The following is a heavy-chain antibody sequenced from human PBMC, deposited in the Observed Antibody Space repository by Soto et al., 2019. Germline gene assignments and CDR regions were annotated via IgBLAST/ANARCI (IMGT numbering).Heavy chain of an antibody. J-gene: IGHJ1*01. CDR1: GFTFSSYA. D-gene: IGHD6-13*01. Sequence: QVQLVESGGGVVQPGRSLRLSCAASGFTFSSYAMHWVRQAQGKGLEWVAVISYDGSNKYYADSVKGRFTISRDNSRNTLNLQMNSMRAEDTAVYYCARDEYSSSLNYFQHWGQGTLVTVSS. CDR2: ISYDGSNK. CDR3: ARDEYSSSLNYFQH. V-gene: IGHV3-30-3*01.